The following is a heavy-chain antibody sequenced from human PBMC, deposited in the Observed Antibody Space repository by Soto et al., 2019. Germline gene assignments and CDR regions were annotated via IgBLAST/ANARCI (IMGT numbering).Heavy chain of an antibody. D-gene: IGHD6-13*01. CDR1: GGSISPYY. J-gene: IGHJ6*03. CDR2: VYYSGNT. V-gene: IGHV4-59*01. CDR3: ARKGAAASYAHYYMDV. Sequence: TSETLCLTCTVSGGSISPYYWSGSRQPPGKGLEWIGYVYYSGNTNYNPSLESRVTISVDTSRNRFSLNLTSATAADTAVYYCARKGAAASYAHYYMDVWGRGTAVTVSS.